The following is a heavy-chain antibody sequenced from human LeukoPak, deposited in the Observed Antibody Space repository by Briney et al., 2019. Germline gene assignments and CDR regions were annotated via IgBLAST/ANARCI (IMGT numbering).Heavy chain of an antibody. CDR3: ARVVRGVIITEPYYFDY. Sequence: GGSLRLSCAASGFTFSSYWMRWVRQAPGKGLVWVSRINSDGSSTSYADSVKGRFTISRDNAKNTLYLQMNSLRAEDTAVYYCARVVRGVIITEPYYFDYWGQGTLVTVSS. D-gene: IGHD3-10*02. J-gene: IGHJ4*02. V-gene: IGHV3-74*01. CDR2: INSDGSST. CDR1: GFTFSSYW.